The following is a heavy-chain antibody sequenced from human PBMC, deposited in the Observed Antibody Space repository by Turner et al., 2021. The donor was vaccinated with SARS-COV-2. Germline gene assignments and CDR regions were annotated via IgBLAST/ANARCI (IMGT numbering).Heavy chain of an antibody. CDR2: ISYDGAKT. CDR3: ARDLRRYATAAFDV. J-gene: IGHJ3*01. V-gene: IGHV3-30*04. D-gene: IGHD3-9*01. CDR1: GFSSNNYA. Sequence: QVQLVESGGGVVLPGRSLRLSRAPSGFSSNNYAFHWVRQAPGKGLEWLSVISYDGAKTYFADSLKDQFTSSRDNSKNTIDLQMNNLRAEDTAVYYCARDLRRYATAAFDVWGQGTMVTVSS.